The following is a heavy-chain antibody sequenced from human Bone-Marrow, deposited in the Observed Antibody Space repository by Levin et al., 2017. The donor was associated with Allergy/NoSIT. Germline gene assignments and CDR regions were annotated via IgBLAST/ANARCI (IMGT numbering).Heavy chain of an antibody. Sequence: PSETLSLTCAASEFTFSRYAMHWVRQAPGKGLDWVAVIWSDGTTKFYADSVKGRFTISRDNSKNTLFLQMNSLRAEDTAVYYCARDPHDSGYYYMDVWGNGTTVAVS. CDR1: EFTFSRYA. D-gene: IGHD3-10*01. CDR2: IWSDGTTK. CDR3: ARDPHDSGYYYMDV. V-gene: IGHV3-33*01. J-gene: IGHJ6*03.